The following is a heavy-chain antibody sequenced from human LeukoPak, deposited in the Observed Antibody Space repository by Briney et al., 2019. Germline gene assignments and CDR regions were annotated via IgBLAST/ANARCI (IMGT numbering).Heavy chain of an antibody. D-gene: IGHD7-27*01. V-gene: IGHV3-48*02. Sequence: GGSLRLSCAASGFTFSTYIMNWVRQAPGKGLEWISYIHSSSGTVYYADSVKGRFTISRDNAKNSLHLQMNSLRDEDTAVYYCARDRLGAGSFDIWGQGTMVTVSS. CDR1: GFTFSTYI. J-gene: IGHJ3*02. CDR2: IHSSSGTV. CDR3: ARDRLGAGSFDI.